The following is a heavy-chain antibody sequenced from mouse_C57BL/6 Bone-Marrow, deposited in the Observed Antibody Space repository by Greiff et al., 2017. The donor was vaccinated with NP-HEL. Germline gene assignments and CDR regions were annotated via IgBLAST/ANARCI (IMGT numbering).Heavy chain of an antibody. V-gene: IGHV1-82*01. J-gene: IGHJ1*03. D-gene: IGHD2-4*01. Sequence: QVQLQQSGPELVKPGASVKISCKASGYAFSSSWMNWVKQRPGKGLEWIGRIYPGDGVTNYNGKFKGKATLTADKSSSTAYMQLSSLTSEDSAVYFCARSWYYDYSNWYFDVWGTGTTVTVSS. CDR3: ARSWYYDYSNWYFDV. CDR1: GYAFSSSW. CDR2: IYPGDGVT.